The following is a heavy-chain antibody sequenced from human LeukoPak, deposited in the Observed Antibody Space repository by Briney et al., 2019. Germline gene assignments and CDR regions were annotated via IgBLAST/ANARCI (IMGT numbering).Heavy chain of an antibody. CDR1: GFTFSDYY. CDR3: AKLFGFTMIVVVKDAFDI. Sequence: GGSLRLSCVASGFTFSDYYMSWVRQPPGKGLEWVANIKQDGSEKYYVDSVKGRFTISRDNAKNSLFLQMNSLRAEDTAVYYCAKLFGFTMIVVVKDAFDIWGQGTMVTVSS. CDR2: IKQDGSEK. V-gene: IGHV3-7*01. D-gene: IGHD3-22*01. J-gene: IGHJ3*02.